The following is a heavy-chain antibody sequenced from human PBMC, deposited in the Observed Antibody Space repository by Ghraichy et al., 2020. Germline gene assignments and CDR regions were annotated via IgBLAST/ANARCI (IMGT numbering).Heavy chain of an antibody. CDR3: AREVAVAVHWFDP. V-gene: IGHV3-7*03. D-gene: IGHD6-19*01. CDR2: IKQDGSEK. J-gene: IGHJ5*02. Sequence: GGSLRLSCAASGFTFSSYWMSWVRQAPGKGLEWVANIKQDGSEKYYVDSVKGRFTISRDNAKNSLYLQMNSLRAEDTAVYYCAREVAVAVHWFDPWGQGTLVTVSS. CDR1: GFTFSSYW.